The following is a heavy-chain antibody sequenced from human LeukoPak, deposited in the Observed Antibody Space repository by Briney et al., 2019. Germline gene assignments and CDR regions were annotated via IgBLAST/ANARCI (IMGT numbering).Heavy chain of an antibody. CDR3: ATPPGDDYYDSSGYSDY. Sequence: GGTLRLSCAASGFTFSHYGMSWVRQAPGKGLEWVSAISGSGGSTYYADSVKGRFTISRDNSKDTLYLQMNSLRAEDTAVYYCATPPGDDYYDSSGYSDYWGQGTLVTVSS. D-gene: IGHD3-22*01. V-gene: IGHV3-23*01. CDR1: GFTFSHYG. CDR2: ISGSGGST. J-gene: IGHJ4*02.